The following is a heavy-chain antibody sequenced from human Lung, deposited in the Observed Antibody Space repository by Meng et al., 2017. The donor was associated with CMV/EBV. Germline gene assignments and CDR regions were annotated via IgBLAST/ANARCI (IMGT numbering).Heavy chain of an antibody. J-gene: IGHJ4*02. CDR3: AKGVSHCSSTSCSNFDY. D-gene: IGHD2-2*01. CDR1: GFTFSSYG. CDR2: IRYDGSNK. V-gene: IGHV3-30*02. Sequence: GGSXRLXXAASGFTFSSYGMHWVRQAPGKGLEWVAFIRYDGSNKYYADSVKGRFTISRDNSKNTLYLQMNSLRAEDTAVYYCAKGVSHCSSTSCSNFDYWGQGXLVTVSS.